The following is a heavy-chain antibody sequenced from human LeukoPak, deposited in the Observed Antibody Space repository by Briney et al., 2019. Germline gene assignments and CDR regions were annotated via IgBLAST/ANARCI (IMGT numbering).Heavy chain of an antibody. D-gene: IGHD4-17*01. J-gene: IGHJ4*02. CDR2: ISWNSGSI. Sequence: GESLRLSCAASGFTFDDYAMYWVRQAPGKGLEWVSGISWNSGSIGYADSVKGRFTISRDNAKDSLYLQMNSLRAEDTALYYCAKANHYGDYLDYWGQGTLVTVSS. CDR3: AKANHYGDYLDY. CDR1: GFTFDDYA. V-gene: IGHV3-9*01.